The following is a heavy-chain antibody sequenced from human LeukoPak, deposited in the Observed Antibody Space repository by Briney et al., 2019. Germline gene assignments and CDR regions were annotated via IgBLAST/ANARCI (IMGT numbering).Heavy chain of an antibody. Sequence: PGRSLRLSCAASGFTFDDYAMHWVRHAPGKGLEWVSGISWNSGSIGYADSVKGRFTISRDNAKNSLYLQMNSLRAEDTALYYCAKATYDILTGYYTEYYYFDYWGQGTLVTVSS. D-gene: IGHD3-9*01. V-gene: IGHV3-9*01. CDR3: AKATYDILTGYYTEYYYFDY. J-gene: IGHJ4*02. CDR2: ISWNSGSI. CDR1: GFTFDDYA.